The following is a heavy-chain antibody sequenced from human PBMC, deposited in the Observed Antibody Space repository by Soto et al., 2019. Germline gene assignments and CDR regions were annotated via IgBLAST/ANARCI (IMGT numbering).Heavy chain of an antibody. D-gene: IGHD3-9*01. CDR1: GFTFSSYA. Sequence: GGSLRLSCAASGFTFSSYAMSWVRQAPGKGLEWVSAISGSGGSTYYADSVKGRFTISRDNSKNTLYLQMNSLRAEDTAVYYCAKFKLSYYDILTGYYYFDYWGQGTLVTVSS. V-gene: IGHV3-23*01. CDR3: AKFKLSYYDILTGYYYFDY. J-gene: IGHJ4*02. CDR2: ISGSGGST.